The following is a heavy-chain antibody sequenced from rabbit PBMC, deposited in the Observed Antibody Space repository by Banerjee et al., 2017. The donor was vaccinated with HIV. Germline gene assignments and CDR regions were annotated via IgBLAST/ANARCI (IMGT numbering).Heavy chain of an antibody. CDR2: INSSSGNT. CDR3: ARVTGSVWGVGFGL. D-gene: IGHD4-1*01. J-gene: IGHJ4*01. CDR1: GFSFSNKYV. V-gene: IGHV1S40*01. Sequence: QSLEESGGDLVKPEGSLTLTCTASGFSFSNKYVMCWVRQAPGKGLEWIACINSSSGNTVYATWAKGRFTISKTSSTTVTLQMTSLTDADTATYFCARVTGSVWGVGFGLWGPGTLVTVS.